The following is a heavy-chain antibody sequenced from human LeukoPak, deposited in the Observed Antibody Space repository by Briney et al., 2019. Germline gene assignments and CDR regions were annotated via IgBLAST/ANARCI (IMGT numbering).Heavy chain of an antibody. CDR3: AKDSHRLWFGDGCEY. D-gene: IGHD3-10*01. J-gene: IGHJ4*02. V-gene: IGHV3-30*02. CDR2: IRYDGSNK. Sequence: GGSLRLSCTASGFSFSSYWMSWLRQAPGKGLEWVAFIRYDGSNKYYADSVKGRFTISRDNSKNTLYLQMNSLRAEDTAVYYCAKDSHRLWFGDGCEYWGQGTLVTVSS. CDR1: GFSFSSYW.